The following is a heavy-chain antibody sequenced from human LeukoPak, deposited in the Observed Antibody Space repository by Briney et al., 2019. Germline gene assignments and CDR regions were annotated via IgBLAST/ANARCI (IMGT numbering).Heavy chain of an antibody. V-gene: IGHV1-18*01. D-gene: IGHD2-2*01. CDR2: ISAYNGNT. CDR3: ARDSVVVPAAAYYYYMDV. J-gene: IGHJ6*03. Sequence: GSSVKVSCKASGYTFTSYGITWVRQAPAQGLERMGWISAYNGNTKYAQKLQGRVTMTTDTSTSTAYMEVRSLRSDDTAVYYCARDSVVVPAAAYYYYMDVCGKGTTVTVSS. CDR1: GYTFTSYG.